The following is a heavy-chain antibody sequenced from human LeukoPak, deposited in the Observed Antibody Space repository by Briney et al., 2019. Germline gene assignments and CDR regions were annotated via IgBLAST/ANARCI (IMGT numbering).Heavy chain of an antibody. CDR3: ANSADRGYFDY. V-gene: IGHV3-30-3*01. D-gene: IGHD2-15*01. CDR2: ISFDGNKK. CDR1: GFTFSSYA. J-gene: IGHJ4*02. Sequence: GGSLRLSCEASGFTFSSYAMYWVRQAPGKGLEWVAVISFDGNKKVYADSVKGRFTISRDNSKNTLYLQMNSLRAEDTAVYYCANSADRGYFDYWGQGSLVTVSS.